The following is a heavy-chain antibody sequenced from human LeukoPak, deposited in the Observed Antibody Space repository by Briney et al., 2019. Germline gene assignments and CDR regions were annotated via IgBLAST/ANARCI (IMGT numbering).Heavy chain of an antibody. J-gene: IGHJ4*02. D-gene: IGHD6-13*01. CDR3: ARDRGIAAAGTYDY. CDR2: IIPIFGTA. V-gene: IGHV1-69*06. CDR1: GGTFSSYA. Sequence: SVKVSCKASGGTFSSYAISWVRQALGQGLEWMGRIIPIFGTANYAQKFQGRVTITADKSTSTAYMELSSLRSEDTAVYYCARDRGIAAAGTYDYWGQGTLVTVSS.